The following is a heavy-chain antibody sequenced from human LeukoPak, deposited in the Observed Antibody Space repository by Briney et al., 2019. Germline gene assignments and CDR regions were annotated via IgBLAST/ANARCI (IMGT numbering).Heavy chain of an antibody. J-gene: IGHJ4*02. CDR1: GFSFSNYA. V-gene: IGHV3-23*01. CDR2: ISGSGAYT. CDR3: AKVFDY. Sequence: GGSLRLSCAASGFSFSNYAMSWVRQAPGKGLEWVSAISGSGAYTYYADSVKGRFTLSRDNSKNSLYLQMDSLRTEDTALYYCAKVFDYWGQGTLVTVSS.